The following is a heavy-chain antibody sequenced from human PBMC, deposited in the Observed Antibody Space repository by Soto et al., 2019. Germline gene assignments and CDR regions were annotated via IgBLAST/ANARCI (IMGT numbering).Heavy chain of an antibody. CDR1: GYTFTSYA. V-gene: IGHV1-3*01. J-gene: IGHJ2*01. CDR3: ASRYCSGGSCYSGVREPYFDL. Sequence: RASVKVSCKASGYTFTSYAMHWVRQAPGQRLEWMGWINAGNGNTKYSQKFQGRVTITRDTSASTAYMELSSLRSEDTAVYYCASRYCSGGSCYSGVREPYFDLWGRGTLVTVSS. CDR2: INAGNGNT. D-gene: IGHD2-15*01.